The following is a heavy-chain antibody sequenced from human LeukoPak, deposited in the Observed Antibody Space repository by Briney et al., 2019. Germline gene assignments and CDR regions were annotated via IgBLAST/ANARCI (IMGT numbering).Heavy chain of an antibody. Sequence: GGSLRLSCEASGFTFGSHAMYWVRQAPGKGLEWVAGIFGSGGSPHYANPVKGRFTISRDNRKNTLYLQMNSLRVEDTAMYYCTRNPDGRNWFDPWGQGTLVTVSS. J-gene: IGHJ5*02. CDR3: TRNPDGRNWFDP. D-gene: IGHD1-14*01. CDR2: IFGSGGSP. CDR1: GFTFGSHA. V-gene: IGHV3-23*01.